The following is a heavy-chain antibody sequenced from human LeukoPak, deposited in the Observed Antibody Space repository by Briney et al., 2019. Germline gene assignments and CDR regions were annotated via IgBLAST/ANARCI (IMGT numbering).Heavy chain of an antibody. Sequence: PSETLSLTCTVSGGSISSYYWSWIRQPPGKGLEWIGYIYYSGSTNYNPSLKSRVTISVDTSKNQFSLKLSSVTAADTAVYYCARLPIAPYDFWSGYYNVGSDYWGQGTLVTVSS. D-gene: IGHD3-3*01. CDR1: GGSISSYY. CDR3: ARLPIAPYDFWSGYYNVGSDY. CDR2: IYYSGST. V-gene: IGHV4-59*12. J-gene: IGHJ4*02.